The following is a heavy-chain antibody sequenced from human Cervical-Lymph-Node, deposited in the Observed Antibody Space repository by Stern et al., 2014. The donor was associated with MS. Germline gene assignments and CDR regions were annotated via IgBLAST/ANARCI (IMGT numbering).Heavy chain of an antibody. Sequence: QVQLQESGPGLVKPSQTLSLTCTVSGGSISRGGYYWSWIRQHPGKGLEWIGYIHYSGSTYYNPSLKSRVTISVDTSKNQFSLKLSSVTAADTAVYYCARDSGGDYVGHFDYWGQGTLVTVSS. CDR2: IHYSGST. J-gene: IGHJ4*02. D-gene: IGHD4-23*01. CDR3: ARDSGGDYVGHFDY. CDR1: GGSISRGGYY. V-gene: IGHV4-31*03.